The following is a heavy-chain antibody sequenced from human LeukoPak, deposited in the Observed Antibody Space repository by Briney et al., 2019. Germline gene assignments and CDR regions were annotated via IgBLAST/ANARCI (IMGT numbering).Heavy chain of an antibody. CDR3: AKAASIMITFGGGPDY. CDR2: IRYDGSNK. CDR1: GFTFSTYG. D-gene: IGHD3-16*01. J-gene: IGHJ4*02. V-gene: IGHV3-30*02. Sequence: PGGSLRLSCAASGFTFSTYGMHWVRQAPGKGLEWVAFIRYDGSNKYYGDSVKGRFTISRDNSKNTLYLQMNSLRAEDTAVYYCAKAASIMITFGGGPDYWGQGTLVTVSS.